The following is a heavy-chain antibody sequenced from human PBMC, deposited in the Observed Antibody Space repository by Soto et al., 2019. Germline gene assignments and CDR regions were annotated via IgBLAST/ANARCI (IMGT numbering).Heavy chain of an antibody. CDR3: VRLSASYHLDY. CDR1: GFTFSDHY. J-gene: IGHJ4*02. CDR2: TRNKANSYTT. V-gene: IGHV3-72*01. D-gene: IGHD1-26*01. Sequence: PGGSLRLSCAASGFTFSDHYMDWVRQAPGKGLEWVGRTRNKANSYTTEYAASVKGRFTISRDDSKNSLFLQMNSLKTEDTAVYYCVRLSASYHLDYWGQGTLVTVSS.